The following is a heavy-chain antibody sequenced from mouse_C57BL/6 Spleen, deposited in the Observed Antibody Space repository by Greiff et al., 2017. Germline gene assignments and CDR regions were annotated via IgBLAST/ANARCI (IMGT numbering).Heavy chain of an antibody. D-gene: IGHD1-1*01. CDR1: GYTFTSYW. Sequence: QVQLQQPGAELMRPGSSVKLSCKASGYTFTSYWMHWVKQRPIQGLEWIGNIDPSDSETHYNQKFKDKATLTVDKSSSTAYMQLSSLTSEDSAVYYCARDYYGSSPWFAYWGQGTLVTVSA. CDR2: IDPSDSET. V-gene: IGHV1-52*01. CDR3: ARDYYGSSPWFAY. J-gene: IGHJ3*01.